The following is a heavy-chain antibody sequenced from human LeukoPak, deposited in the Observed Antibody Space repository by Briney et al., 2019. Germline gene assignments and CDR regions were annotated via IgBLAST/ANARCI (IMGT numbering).Heavy chain of an antibody. CDR1: GGSISSYY. CDR2: IYSSENA. V-gene: IGHV4-4*07. CDR3: ARDYSEDAYPYYFDY. Sequence: PSETLSLTCTVSGGSISSYYWNWIRQPAGKGLEWIGRIYSSENANYNPSLKSRVTMSLDTSKNQFSLKLSSVTAADTAVYYCARDYSEDAYPYYFDYWGQGTLVTVSS. D-gene: IGHD2-21*01. J-gene: IGHJ4*02.